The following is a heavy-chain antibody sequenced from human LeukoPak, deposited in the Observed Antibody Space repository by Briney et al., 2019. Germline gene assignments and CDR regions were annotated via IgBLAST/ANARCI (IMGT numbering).Heavy chain of an antibody. J-gene: IGHJ3*02. V-gene: IGHV3-48*04. CDR3: ARDTSSFFGFDI. D-gene: IGHD3-3*01. CDR2: ISYSSNTI. Sequence: GGSLRLSCAASGFTFSSYSMNWVRQSPGKGLEWISYISYSSNTIYYADSVKGRFTISRDNAKNSLYLQMNSLRAEDTAVYYCARDTSSFFGFDIWGQGTMVTVSS. CDR1: GFTFSSYS.